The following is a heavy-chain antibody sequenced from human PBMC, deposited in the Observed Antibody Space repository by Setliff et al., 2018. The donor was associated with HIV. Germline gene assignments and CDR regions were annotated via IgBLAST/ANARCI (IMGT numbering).Heavy chain of an antibody. J-gene: IGHJ4*02. CDR3: ARSPSAKHHFDY. CDR1: GDTFSSYA. Sequence: SVKVSCKASGDTFSSYALSWVRQAPGQGLEWMGGIIPIFATANYAQKFKGRVTITADESMTTAYMELSSLRSEDTAVYYCARSPSAKHHFDYWGQGAPVTVSS. CDR2: IIPIFATA. D-gene: IGHD6-6*01. V-gene: IGHV1-69*13.